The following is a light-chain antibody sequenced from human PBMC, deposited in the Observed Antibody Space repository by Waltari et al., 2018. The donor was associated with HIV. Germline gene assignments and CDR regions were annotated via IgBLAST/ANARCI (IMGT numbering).Light chain of an antibody. CDR2: DVN. V-gene: IGLV2-23*02. J-gene: IGLJ2*01. Sequence: QSALTQPASVSGSLGQSITLSCTGTSSDIGSYNLASWYQHYPGKAPKVIIYDVNKWPSGVSHRFSGFKAANTASLTISGLQAEDEADYYCCSYAGSPTFVIFGGGTKVTVL. CDR1: SSDIGSYNL. CDR3: CSYAGSPTFVI.